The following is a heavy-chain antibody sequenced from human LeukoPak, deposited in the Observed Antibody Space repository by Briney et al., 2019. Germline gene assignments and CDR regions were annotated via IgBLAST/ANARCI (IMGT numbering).Heavy chain of an antibody. V-gene: IGHV1-69*05. Sequence: ASVKLSCKASGGTFSSYAISWVRQAPGQGLEWMGGIIPSSGTASYAQKSQGRVTITTDDSTSTSYMELSSLRSEDTAVYYCARGPFGYYDSSGYFYEYFQHWGQGTLVTVSS. J-gene: IGHJ1*01. CDR2: IIPSSGTA. D-gene: IGHD3-22*01. CDR1: GGTFSSYA. CDR3: ARGPFGYYDSSGYFYEYFQH.